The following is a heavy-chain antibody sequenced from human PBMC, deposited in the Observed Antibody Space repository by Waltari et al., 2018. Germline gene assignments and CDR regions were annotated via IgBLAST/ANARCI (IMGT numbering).Heavy chain of an antibody. CDR3: TREQYDYGH. CDR2: IRSKAYGGTT. CDR1: GFTFGDYA. Sequence: EVQLVESGGGLVQPGRSLRLSCTASGFTFGDYAMSWVRQAPGKGLEWVGFIRSKAYGGTTEYAASVKGRFTISRDDSKSIAYLQMNSLKTEDTAVYYCTREQYDYGHWGQEPWSPSPQ. V-gene: IGHV3-49*04. D-gene: IGHD3-16*01. J-gene: IGHJ4*01.